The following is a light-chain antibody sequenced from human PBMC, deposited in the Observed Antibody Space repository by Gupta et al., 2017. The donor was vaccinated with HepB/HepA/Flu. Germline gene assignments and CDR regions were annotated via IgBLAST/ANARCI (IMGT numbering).Light chain of an antibody. V-gene: IGLV2-18*02. Sequence: QSALTQPPSVSGSPGQSVTISCTGPSSDVGSYNRVSWYQQPPGTAPKLMIYEVSNRPSGVPDRFSGSKSGNTASLTISGLQAEEEADYYCSSYTSSSTVVFGGGTKLTVL. CDR3: SSYTSSSTVV. CDR1: SSDVGSYNR. J-gene: IGLJ2*01. CDR2: EVS.